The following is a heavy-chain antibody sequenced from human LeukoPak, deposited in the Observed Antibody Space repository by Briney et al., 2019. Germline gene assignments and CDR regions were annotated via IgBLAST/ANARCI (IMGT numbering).Heavy chain of an antibody. Sequence: PGGSPRLSCAASGFTFSNYEMNWVRQAPGKGLEWVSYISRSSGSSIYYADSVKGRFTISRDNAKNSLYLQMNSLRAEDTAVYYCARDSSGWYYFDYWGQGILVTVSS. CDR2: ISRSSGSSI. J-gene: IGHJ4*02. CDR1: GFTFSNYE. V-gene: IGHV3-48*03. CDR3: ARDSSGWYYFDY. D-gene: IGHD6-19*01.